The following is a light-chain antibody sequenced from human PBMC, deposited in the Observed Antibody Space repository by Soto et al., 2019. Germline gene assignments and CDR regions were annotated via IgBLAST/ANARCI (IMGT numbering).Light chain of an antibody. CDR2: AAS. Sequence: DIQMTQSPSSLSASVGDGVTITCRASQTISSYLNWYQQRPGKAPRLLIYAASTLQSGVPSRFSGRGFATEFTLAINSLQPEDFATYYCQQSYSTPFTFGPGTKVDIK. CDR1: QTISSY. CDR3: QQSYSTPFT. J-gene: IGKJ3*01. V-gene: IGKV1-39*01.